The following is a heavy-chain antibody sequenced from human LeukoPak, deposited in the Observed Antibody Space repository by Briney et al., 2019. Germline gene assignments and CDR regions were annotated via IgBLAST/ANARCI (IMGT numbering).Heavy chain of an antibody. Sequence: SETLSLTCAVYGGSFSGYYWSWIRQPPGKGLEWIGEINHSGSTNYNPSLKSRVSISVDTSKNQISLKLSSVTAADTAVYYCARDAQADFDSWGQGTLVTVSS. CDR1: GGSFSGYY. V-gene: IGHV4-34*01. CDR2: INHSGST. D-gene: IGHD6-25*01. CDR3: ARDAQADFDS. J-gene: IGHJ4*02.